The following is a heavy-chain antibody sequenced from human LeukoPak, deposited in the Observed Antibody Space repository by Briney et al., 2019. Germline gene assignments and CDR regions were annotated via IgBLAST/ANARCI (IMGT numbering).Heavy chain of an antibody. CDR1: GHSFTSYD. CDR2: MSPKSGHT. V-gene: IGHV1-8*01. Sequence: GASVKVSCKPSGHSFTSYDIKWVRESTGQGLEWMGWMSPKSGHTGYAQNFQGRVTMTRNTSISTAYMELSSLRSEDTAVYYCVGGAPNWGFDYWGQGTLVTVSS. D-gene: IGHD7-27*01. CDR3: VGGAPNWGFDY. J-gene: IGHJ4*02.